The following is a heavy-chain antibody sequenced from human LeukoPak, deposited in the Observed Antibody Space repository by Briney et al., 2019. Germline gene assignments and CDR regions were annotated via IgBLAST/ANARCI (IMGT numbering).Heavy chain of an antibody. CDR3: ARVEADSSGWFVY. CDR2: INPNSGGT. D-gene: IGHD6-19*01. V-gene: IGHV1-2*06. J-gene: IGHJ5*01. Sequence: ASVKVSCKASGYTFTGYYMHWVRQAPGQGLEWMGRINPNSGGTNYAQKFQGRVTMTRDTSISTAYMELSRLRSDDTAAYYCARVEADSSGWFVYWGQGTLVTVSS. CDR1: GYTFTGYY.